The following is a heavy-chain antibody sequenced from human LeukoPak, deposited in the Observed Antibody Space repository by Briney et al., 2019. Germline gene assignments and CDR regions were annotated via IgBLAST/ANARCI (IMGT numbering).Heavy chain of an antibody. Sequence: SETLSLTCAVYGGSFSGYYWSWIRQPPGKGLEWIGEINHSGSINYNPSLKSRVTISVDTSKNQFSLKLSSVTAADTAVYYCARDGSTSPRLRFLEWTYRAENYYYYMDVWGKGTTVTVSS. CDR3: ARDGSTSPRLRFLEWTYRAENYYYYMDV. D-gene: IGHD3-3*01. CDR1: GGSFSGYY. J-gene: IGHJ6*03. CDR2: INHSGSI. V-gene: IGHV4-34*01.